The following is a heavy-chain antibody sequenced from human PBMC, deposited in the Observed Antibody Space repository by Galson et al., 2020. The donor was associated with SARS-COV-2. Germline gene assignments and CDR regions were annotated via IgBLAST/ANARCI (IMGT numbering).Heavy chain of an antibody. V-gene: IGHV4-30-2*01. J-gene: IGHJ3*02. CDR3: ARLHYGEYAPEAFDI. CDR1: GTSIRSGSYS. Sequence: SETLSLTCAVSGTSIRSGSYSWNWTRQPPGKGLEWIGYIPHSGGTYYNPSLKSRVTISGDRSKNQFSLRLSSVTAADTAVYYCARLHYGEYAPEAFDIWGPGTRVTVAS. CDR2: IPHSGGT. D-gene: IGHD4-17*01.